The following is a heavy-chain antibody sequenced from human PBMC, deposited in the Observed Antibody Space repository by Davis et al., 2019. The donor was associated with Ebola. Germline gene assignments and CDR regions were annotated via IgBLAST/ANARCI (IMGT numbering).Heavy chain of an antibody. CDR1: GGSISSYY. J-gene: IGHJ4*02. CDR3: ASTRGGIYGDYFDY. D-gene: IGHD3-16*01. V-gene: IGHV4-59*01. CDR2: IYYSGST. Sequence: PSETLSLTCTVSGGSISSYYWSWIRQPPGKGLEWIGYIYYSGSTNYNPSLKSRVTISVDTSKNQFSLKLSSVTAADTAVYYCASTRGGIYGDYFDYWGQGTLVTVSS.